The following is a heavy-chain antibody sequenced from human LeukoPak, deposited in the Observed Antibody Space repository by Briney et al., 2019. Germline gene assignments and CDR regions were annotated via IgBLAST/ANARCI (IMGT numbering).Heavy chain of an antibody. J-gene: IGHJ4*02. D-gene: IGHD2-15*01. Sequence: GGSLRLSCAASGFTFSSYSMNWVRQAPGKGLEWVSSISSSSSYIYYADSVKGRFTISRDNAKNSLYLQMNSLRAEDTAVYYCARDPRDIVVVVAANPDYFDYWGQGTLVTVSP. CDR3: ARDPRDIVVVVAANPDYFDY. CDR2: ISSSSSYI. CDR1: GFTFSSYS. V-gene: IGHV3-21*01.